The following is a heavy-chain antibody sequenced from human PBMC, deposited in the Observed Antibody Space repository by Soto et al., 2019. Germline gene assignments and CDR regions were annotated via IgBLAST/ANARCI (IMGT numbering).Heavy chain of an antibody. CDR1: GCTISSIY. CDR3: AREHRSSGYHAFDI. J-gene: IGHJ3*02. V-gene: IGHV3-66*01. D-gene: IGHD3-22*01. Sequence: GGSLRLSYAASGCTISSIYMTWVRQAPGKGLEWVSLIYSGSSTYYADSVKGRFAISRDNSKNTLYLQMNSLRVEDTALYYCAREHRSSGYHAFDILGQGTMVTVSS. CDR2: IYSGSST.